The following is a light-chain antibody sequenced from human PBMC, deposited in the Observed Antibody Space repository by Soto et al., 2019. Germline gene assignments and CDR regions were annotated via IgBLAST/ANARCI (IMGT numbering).Light chain of an antibody. J-gene: IGLJ3*02. CDR3: QSFDSRLSGWV. CDR1: SSNIGAGYD. V-gene: IGLV1-40*01. CDR2: GNS. Sequence: QSVLTQPPSVSGAPGQRVTISCTWSSSNIGAGYDVHWYQQLPGTAPKLLVYGNSNRPSGVPDRFSGSKSGTSASLAITGLLAEDEADYYCQSFDSRLSGWVFGGGTKLTVL.